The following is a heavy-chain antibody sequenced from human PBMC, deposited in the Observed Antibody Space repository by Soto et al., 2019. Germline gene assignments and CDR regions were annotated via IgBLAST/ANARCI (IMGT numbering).Heavy chain of an antibody. CDR2: IIPILGIA. Sequence: EASVKVSCKASGGTFSSYTISWVRQAPGQGLEWMGRIIPILGIANYAQKFQGRVTITADKSTSTAYMELSSLRSEDTAVYYCAREGGGNPYYYYYGMDVWGQGTKVTVSS. CDR3: AREGGGNPYYYYYGMDV. V-gene: IGHV1-69*04. D-gene: IGHD2-15*01. CDR1: GGTFSSYT. J-gene: IGHJ6*02.